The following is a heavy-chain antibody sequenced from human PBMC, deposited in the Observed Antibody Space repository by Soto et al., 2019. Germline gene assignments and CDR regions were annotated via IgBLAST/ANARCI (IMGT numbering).Heavy chain of an antibody. CDR3: ARVPRYSNYVREDDY. V-gene: IGHV4-31*02. Sequence: LCGGSISSGGYYWSWIRQHPGKGLEWIGYIYYSGSTYYNPSLKSRVTISVDTSKNQFSLKLSSVTAADTAVYYCARVPRYSNYVREDDYWGQGTLVTVSS. J-gene: IGHJ4*02. D-gene: IGHD4-4*01. CDR1: GGSISSGGYY. CDR2: IYYSGST.